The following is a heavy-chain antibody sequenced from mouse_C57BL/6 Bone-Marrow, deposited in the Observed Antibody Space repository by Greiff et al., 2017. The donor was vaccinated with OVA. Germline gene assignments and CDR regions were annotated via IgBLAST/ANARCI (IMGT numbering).Heavy chain of an antibody. CDR3: ARGGYDVLAWFAY. CDR1: GYTFTSYW. V-gene: IGHV1-52*01. J-gene: IGHJ3*01. Sequence: VKLLQPGAELVRPGSSVKLSCKASGYTFTSYWMHWVKQRPIQGLEWIGNIDPSDSETHYNQKFKDKATLTVDKSSSTAYMQLSSLTSEDSAVYYCARGGYDVLAWFAYWGQGTLVTVSA. CDR2: IDPSDSET. D-gene: IGHD2-2*01.